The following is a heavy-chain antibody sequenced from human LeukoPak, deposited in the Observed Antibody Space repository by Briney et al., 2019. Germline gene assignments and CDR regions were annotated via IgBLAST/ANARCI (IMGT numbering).Heavy chain of an antibody. CDR3: ARDARTALYDSSGYYFHY. V-gene: IGHV1-69*13. D-gene: IGHD3-22*01. J-gene: IGHJ4*02. CDR1: GGTFSSYA. Sequence: SVKVSCKASGGTFSSYAISWVRQAPGQGLEWMGGIIPIFGTANYAQKFQGRVTITADESTSTAYMELSSLRSEDTAAYYCARDARTALYDSSGYYFHYWGQGTLVTVSS. CDR2: IIPIFGTA.